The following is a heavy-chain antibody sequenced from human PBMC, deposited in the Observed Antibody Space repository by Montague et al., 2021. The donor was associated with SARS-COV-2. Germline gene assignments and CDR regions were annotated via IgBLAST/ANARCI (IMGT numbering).Heavy chain of an antibody. D-gene: IGHD3-10*01. CDR2: IYYSGTI. CDR1: GASISTGAYY. CDR3: ATASGSGSLGFHY. J-gene: IGHJ4*02. V-gene: IGHV4-31*03. Sequence: TLSLTCTVSGASISTGAYYWSWIRQHPEKGLEWIRYIYYSGTIYYNPSLKSRVTISLDTSNNHSSLKLSSVTAADTAVYYCATASGSGSLGFHYWGQGTLVLVSS.